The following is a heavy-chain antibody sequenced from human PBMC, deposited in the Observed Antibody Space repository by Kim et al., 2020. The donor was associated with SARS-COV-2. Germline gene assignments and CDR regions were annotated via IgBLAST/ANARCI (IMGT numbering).Heavy chain of an antibody. D-gene: IGHD6-19*01. J-gene: IGHJ3*02. CDR1: GGSISSSSYY. V-gene: IGHV4-39*01. CDR3: ATLTPYSSGWYGTNAFDI. Sequence: SETLSLTCTVSGGSISSSSYYWGWIRQPPGKGLEWIGSIYYSGSTYYNPSLKSRVTISVDTSKNQFPLKLSSVTAADTAVYYCATLTPYSSGWYGTNAFDIWGQGTMVTVSS. CDR2: IYYSGST.